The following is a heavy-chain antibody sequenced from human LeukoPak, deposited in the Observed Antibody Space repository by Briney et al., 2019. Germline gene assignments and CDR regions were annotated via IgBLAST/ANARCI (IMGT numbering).Heavy chain of an antibody. J-gene: IGHJ5*02. CDR1: GGSFSGYY. Sequence: SETLSLTCAVYGGSFSGYYWSWIRQPPGKGLEWIGEINHSGSTNYNPSLKSRVTISVDTSKNQFSLKLSSVTAADTAVYYCARGRRWVPTDWFDPWGQGTLVTVSS. CDR3: ARGRRWVPTDWFDP. V-gene: IGHV4-34*01. D-gene: IGHD6-13*01. CDR2: INHSGST.